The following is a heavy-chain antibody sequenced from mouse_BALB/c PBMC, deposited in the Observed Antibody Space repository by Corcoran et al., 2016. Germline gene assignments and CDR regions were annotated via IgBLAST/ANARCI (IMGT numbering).Heavy chain of an antibody. CDR3: AREPYAMDY. CDR1: GYTFTNYG. CDR2: INTYTGEP. J-gene: IGHJ4*01. Sequence: QIQLVQSGPELKKPGETVKISCKASGYTFTNYGMNWVKQAPGKGLKWMGWINTYTGEPTYADDFKGRFAFSLATSASTAYLQINNLKNEDTASYFCAREPYAMDYWGQGTSVTVSS. V-gene: IGHV9-3-1*01.